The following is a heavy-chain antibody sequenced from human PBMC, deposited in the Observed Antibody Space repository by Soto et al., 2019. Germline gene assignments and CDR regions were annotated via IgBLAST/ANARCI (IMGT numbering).Heavy chain of an antibody. J-gene: IGHJ4*02. Sequence: ASVKVSCKASGYTFTGYYMHWVRQAPGQGLEWMGWTNPNSGGTNYAQKFQGRVTMTRDTSISTAYMELSRLRSDDTAVYYCASLKSTATGPFDYWGQGTLVTVSS. D-gene: IGHD5-18*01. CDR2: TNPNSGGT. CDR1: GYTFTGYY. V-gene: IGHV1-2*02. CDR3: ASLKSTATGPFDY.